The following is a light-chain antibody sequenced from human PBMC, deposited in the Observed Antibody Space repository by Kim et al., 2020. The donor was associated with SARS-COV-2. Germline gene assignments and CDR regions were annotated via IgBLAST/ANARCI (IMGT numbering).Light chain of an antibody. Sequence: SPGDGAALTSRACQSISVNLAWYQQEPGQAPSLLTYAASTGATGVPARFSGSGSGTEFTLTISSLLSEDFAVYYCQQYDNWLPLTFGQGTRLEIK. CDR1: QSISVN. CDR3: QQYDNWLPLT. CDR2: AAS. J-gene: IGKJ5*01. V-gene: IGKV3-15*01.